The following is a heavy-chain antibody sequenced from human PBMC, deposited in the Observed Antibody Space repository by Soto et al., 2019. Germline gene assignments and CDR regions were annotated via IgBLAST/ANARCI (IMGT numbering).Heavy chain of an antibody. D-gene: IGHD5-18*01. J-gene: IGHJ4*02. CDR2: ISSSSSTI. V-gene: IGHV3-48*01. CDR1: GFTFSSYG. Sequence: EVQLVESGGGLVQPGGSLRLSCAASGFTFSSYGMNWVRQAPGKGLEWVSYISSSSSTIYYADSVKGRFTISRENAKTSLYLQMNSLRAEDTAVYYCARDSGYSYGPLDYWGQGTLVTVSS. CDR3: ARDSGYSYGPLDY.